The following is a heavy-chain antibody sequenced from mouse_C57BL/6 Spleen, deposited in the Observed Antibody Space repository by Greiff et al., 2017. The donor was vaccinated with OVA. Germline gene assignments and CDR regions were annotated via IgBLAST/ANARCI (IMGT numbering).Heavy chain of an antibody. Sequence: QVQLQQPGTELVKPGASVKLSCKASGYTFTSYWMHWVKQTPGQGLEWIGNINPSNGGTNYNEKFKSKATLTVDKSSSTAYMQLSSLTSEDSAVYYCARNPGFITTVVDYAMDYWGEGASVTISS. D-gene: IGHD1-1*01. V-gene: IGHV1-53*01. J-gene: IGHJ4*01. CDR2: INPSNGGT. CDR3: ARNPGFITTVVDYAMDY. CDR1: GYTFTSYW.